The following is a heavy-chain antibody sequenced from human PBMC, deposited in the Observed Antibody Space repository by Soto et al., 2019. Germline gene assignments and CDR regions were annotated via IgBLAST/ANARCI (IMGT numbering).Heavy chain of an antibody. Sequence: QVQLVQSGAEVKKPGASVKVSCKASGYTFTSYDINWVRQATGQGLEWMGWMNPNSGNTGYAQKFQGRVTMTRNTSISTAYMELSSLRSEDTAVYYCARRLRYFDWLFSGRPDAAYYYYMDVWGNGTTVTVSS. CDR1: GYTFTSYD. CDR2: MNPNSGNT. D-gene: IGHD3-9*01. J-gene: IGHJ6*03. V-gene: IGHV1-8*01. CDR3: ARRLRYFDWLFSGRPDAAYYYYMDV.